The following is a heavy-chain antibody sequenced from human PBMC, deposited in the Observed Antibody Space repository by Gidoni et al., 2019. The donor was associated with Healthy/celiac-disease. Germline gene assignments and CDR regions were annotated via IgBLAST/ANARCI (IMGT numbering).Heavy chain of an antibody. CDR2: INSDGLST. CDR1: GFTFSSYW. V-gene: IGHV3-74*01. CDR3: VWGDAFDI. J-gene: IGHJ3*02. D-gene: IGHD7-27*01. Sequence: EVQLVESGGGLVQPGGSLRLSCAASGFTFSSYWMHWVRQAPGKGLVWVSRINSDGLSTSYADSVKGRFTISSDNAKNPLYLQMNSLRAEDTAVYYCVWGDAFDIWGQGTMVTVSS.